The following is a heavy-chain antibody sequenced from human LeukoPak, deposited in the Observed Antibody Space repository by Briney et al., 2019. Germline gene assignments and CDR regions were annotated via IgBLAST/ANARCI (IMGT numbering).Heavy chain of an antibody. J-gene: IGHJ4*02. D-gene: IGHD5-18*01. V-gene: IGHV3-53*01. CDR2: INSGGIT. Sequence: GGSLRLSCAASGFTVSSNYMSWVRRAPGKGLEWVSVINSGGITSYADSVKGRFTVSRDNSKNTLYLQMNSLRADDTAVYYCARLIYTYDSYFFDYWGQGTLVTVSS. CDR1: GFTVSSNY. CDR3: ARLIYTYDSYFFDY.